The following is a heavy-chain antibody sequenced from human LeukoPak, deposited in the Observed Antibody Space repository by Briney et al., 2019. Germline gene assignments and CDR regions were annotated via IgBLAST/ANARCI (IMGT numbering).Heavy chain of an antibody. CDR3: AGAEYYYDSSGYYDAFDI. CDR1: GFTFSSYA. CDR2: ISYDGSNK. V-gene: IGHV3-30-3*01. D-gene: IGHD3-22*01. Sequence: GGSLRLSCAASGFTFSSYAMHWVRQAPGKGLEWVAVISYDGSNKYYADSVKGRFTISRDNSKNTLYLQMNSLRAEDTAVYYCAGAEYYYDSSGYYDAFDIWGQGTMVTVS. J-gene: IGHJ3*02.